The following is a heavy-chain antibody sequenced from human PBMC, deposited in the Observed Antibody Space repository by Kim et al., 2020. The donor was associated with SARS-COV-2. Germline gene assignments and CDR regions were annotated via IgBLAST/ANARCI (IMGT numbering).Heavy chain of an antibody. CDR1: GFTFSSYG. CDR3: ARDRPLLIGSSGYFDY. Sequence: GGSLRLSCAASGFTFSSYGMHWVRQAPGKGLEWVAVISYDGSNKYHADSVKGRFTISRDNSKNTLYLQMDSLRAEDTAVYYCARDRPLLIGSSGYFDYWGQGTLVTVSS. D-gene: IGHD3-22*01. J-gene: IGHJ4*02. V-gene: IGHV3-33*05. CDR2: ISYDGSNK.